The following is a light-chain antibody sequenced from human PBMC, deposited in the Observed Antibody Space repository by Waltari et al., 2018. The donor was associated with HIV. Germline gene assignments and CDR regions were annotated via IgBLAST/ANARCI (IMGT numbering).Light chain of an antibody. Sequence: SYVLTQPPSVSVAPGNTARLTCGGNNIVTQSVQWYQQKPGQAPVLVIYDDNDRPSGLPSLFSGSSAGNTATLTISRVEAGDEADYCCQVWDTGSDHWVFGGGTELAVL. V-gene: IGLV3-21*01. CDR2: DDN. CDR3: QVWDTGSDHWV. CDR1: NIVTQS. J-gene: IGLJ3*02.